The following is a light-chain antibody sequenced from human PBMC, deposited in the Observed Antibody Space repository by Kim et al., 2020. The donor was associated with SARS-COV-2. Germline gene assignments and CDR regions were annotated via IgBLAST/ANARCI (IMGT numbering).Light chain of an antibody. J-gene: IGLJ1*01. CDR1: SSDVGGYNY. Sequence: QSALTQPRSVSGSPGQPVTISCTGTSSDVGGYNYVSWYQQHPGKAPKLMIYDVSKRPSGVPDRFSGSKSGNTASLTISGLQAEDEADYYCCSYKVFGTGTKVTVL. CDR2: DVS. V-gene: IGLV2-11*01. CDR3: CSYKV.